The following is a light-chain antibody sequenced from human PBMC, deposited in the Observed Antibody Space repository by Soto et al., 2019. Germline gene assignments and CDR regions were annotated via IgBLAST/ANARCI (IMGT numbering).Light chain of an antibody. CDR3: CSFAGNPYV. J-gene: IGLJ1*01. V-gene: IGLV2-11*01. Sequence: QSVLTQPRSVSGSPGQSVTISCTGTSNDVGRYIHVSWYQQHPGKAPKLMIYDVSKRPSGVPDRFSSSKSGNTASLTISGLQAEDEADYYCCSFAGNPYVFGTGTKLTVL. CDR2: DVS. CDR1: SNDVGRYIH.